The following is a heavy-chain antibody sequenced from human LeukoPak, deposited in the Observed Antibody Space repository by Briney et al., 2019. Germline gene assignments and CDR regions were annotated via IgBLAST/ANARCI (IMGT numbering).Heavy chain of an antibody. J-gene: IGHJ4*02. CDR1: GFTFSSYA. CDR3: ARDQERSGALDY. V-gene: IGHV3-30-3*01. Sequence: GRSLRLSCAASGFTFSSYAMHWVRQAPGKGLEWVAVISYDGSNKYYADSVKGRFTISRDNSKNTLYLQMNSLRAEDTAVYYCARDQERSGALDYWGQGTLVTVSP. D-gene: IGHD1-26*01. CDR2: ISYDGSNK.